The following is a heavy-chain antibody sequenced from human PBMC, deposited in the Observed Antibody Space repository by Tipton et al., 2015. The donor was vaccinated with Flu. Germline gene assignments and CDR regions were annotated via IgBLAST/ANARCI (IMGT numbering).Heavy chain of an antibody. CDR1: GGSFSGYY. CDR3: ARRDFSNYVSEPKNWFDP. J-gene: IGHJ5*02. Sequence: LRLSCAVYGGSFSGYYWTWIRQPPGKGLEWIGNSHHTGSTYRNPSLKSRVIISVDRSKNQFSLKLTSVTAADTAVYYCARRDFSNYVSEPKNWFDPWGQGTLVTVSS. CDR2: SHHTGST. D-gene: IGHD4-11*01. V-gene: IGHV4-34*01.